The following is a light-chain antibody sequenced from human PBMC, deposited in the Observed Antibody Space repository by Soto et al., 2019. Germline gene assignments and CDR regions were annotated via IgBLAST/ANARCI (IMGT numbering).Light chain of an antibody. V-gene: IGKV3-11*01. J-gene: IGKJ4*01. CDR2: HPS. CDR3: QERSYSLT. Sequence: EIVLTQSPAPLSLSPGEGDTLSCRASQSAGTSLAWYQQKPGQAPRLLIYHPSNRTTGTPARFSGSGSGTDFTLTISSLEPEAFPFYYCQERSYSLTFVGGTKVEMK. CDR1: QSAGTS.